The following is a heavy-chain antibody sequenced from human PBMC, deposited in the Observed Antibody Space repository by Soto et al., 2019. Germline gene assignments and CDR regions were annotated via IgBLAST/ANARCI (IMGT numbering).Heavy chain of an antibody. CDR1: GGSVCSYY. CDR2: IYYSGST. D-gene: IGHD6-19*01. CDR3: ARVERIAVSGYYFDY. Sequence: SETPSLSCTVCGGSVCSYYWSGIRQHPGKGLEWIGYIYYSGSTNYNPSLKSRVTISVDTSKNQFSLKLSSVTAADTAVYYCARVERIAVSGYYFDYWGQGTLVTVSS. V-gene: IGHV4-59*02. J-gene: IGHJ4*02.